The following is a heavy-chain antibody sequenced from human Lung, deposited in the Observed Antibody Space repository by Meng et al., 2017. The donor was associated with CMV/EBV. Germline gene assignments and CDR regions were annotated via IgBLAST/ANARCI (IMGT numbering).Heavy chain of an antibody. D-gene: IGHD6-6*01. CDR3: ARAGTSSGAFDI. Sequence: GGSLRLXCAASEFNVTSTYMNWVRQAPGKGRGWAAVIYIGGHRYYAGSVKGRFTNSRDNSKNTLHLQKNRLRAEDTTMYYCARAGTSSGAFDIWGQGPMVTVSS. CDR1: EFNVTSTY. CDR2: IYIGGHR. J-gene: IGHJ3*02. V-gene: IGHV3-53*01.